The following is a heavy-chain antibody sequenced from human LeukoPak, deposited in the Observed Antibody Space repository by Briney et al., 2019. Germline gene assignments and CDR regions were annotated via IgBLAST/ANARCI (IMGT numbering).Heavy chain of an antibody. CDR2: IIGDTEI. V-gene: IGHV3-69-1*02. CDR1: GFTFTSYT. Sequence: PGGSLRLSCTASGFTFTSYTMNWVRQAPGRGLEWVSSIIGDTEIYYADSVKGQFTISKDNAENSLYLQMNSLRVEDTAVYYCARARTAAAGTGAFDIWGHGTVVTVSS. CDR3: ARARTAAAGTGAFDI. D-gene: IGHD6-13*01. J-gene: IGHJ3*02.